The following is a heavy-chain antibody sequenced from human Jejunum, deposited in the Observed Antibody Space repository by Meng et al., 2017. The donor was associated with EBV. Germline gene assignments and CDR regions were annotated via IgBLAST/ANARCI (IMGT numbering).Heavy chain of an antibody. CDR3: ARGGPDFGDYVPFDY. D-gene: IGHD4-17*01. Sequence: PHPQESGSGLVKPSQTLSLTCAVSGDSITRGAYLWSWIRQPPGKGLEWIGNIYHIGSTYYNPSLKSRVTISVDRSKNQFSLKLTPVTAADTAVYYCARGGPDFGDYVPFDYWGQGTLVTVSS. CDR2: IYHIGST. V-gene: IGHV4-30-2*01. CDR1: GDSITRGAYL. J-gene: IGHJ4*02.